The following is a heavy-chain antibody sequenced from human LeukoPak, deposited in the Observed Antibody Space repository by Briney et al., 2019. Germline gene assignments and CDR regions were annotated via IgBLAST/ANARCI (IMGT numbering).Heavy chain of an antibody. J-gene: IGHJ5*02. CDR3: ARDNSVRDEAWWFNP. D-gene: IGHD5-24*01. CDR1: GYTFTSYA. CDR2: IIPIFGTA. V-gene: IGHV1-69*06. Sequence: GASVKVSCKASGYTFTSYAISWVRQAPGQGGEWMGGIIPIFGTANYAQKFQGRVTITADKSTSTAYMEVSSLRSEDTAVYYCARDNSVRDEAWWFNPWGQGTLVTVSS.